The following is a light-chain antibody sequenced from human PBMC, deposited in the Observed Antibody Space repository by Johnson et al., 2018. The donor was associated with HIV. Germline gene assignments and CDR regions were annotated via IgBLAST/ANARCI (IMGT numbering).Light chain of an antibody. Sequence: QSVLTQPPSVSAAPGQEVTISCSGSSSNIGHNSVSWYQQFPGTAPKLLIYDNNKRPSGIPDRFSGSKSGTSATLGITGLQTGDEADYYCGTWDSSLRVGVVGTGTKVTVL. CDR1: SSNIGHNS. CDR3: GTWDSSLRVGV. J-gene: IGLJ1*01. V-gene: IGLV1-51*01. CDR2: DNN.